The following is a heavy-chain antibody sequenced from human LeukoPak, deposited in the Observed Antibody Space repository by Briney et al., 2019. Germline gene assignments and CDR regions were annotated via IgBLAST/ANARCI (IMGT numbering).Heavy chain of an antibody. D-gene: IGHD3-10*01. CDR1: GFTFRSYG. V-gene: IGHV3-23*01. CDR3: ARGGPYYFDY. J-gene: IGHJ4*02. Sequence: GGTLRLSCAASGFTFRSYGMSWVRQAPGKGLEWVSAISGSGGSTYYADSVRGRFTISRDNSKNTLHLQLNSLRAEDTAVYYCARGGPYYFDYWGQGTLVTVSS. CDR2: ISGSGGST.